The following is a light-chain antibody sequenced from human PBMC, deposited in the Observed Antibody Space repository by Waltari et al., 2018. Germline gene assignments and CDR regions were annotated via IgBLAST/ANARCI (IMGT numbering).Light chain of an antibody. CDR3: QRYEDYPPT. J-gene: IGKJ4*01. CDR1: QSSSHW. Sequence: DIQMTQSPSTLSASVGDRVTITCRASQSSSHWLAWYQQKPGKAPKLQITKASSLEKKVPSRFSGSGSGTEFTLTITNLQPDDFVTFGCQRYEDYPPTFGGGTKVEIK. V-gene: IGKV1-5*03. CDR2: KAS.